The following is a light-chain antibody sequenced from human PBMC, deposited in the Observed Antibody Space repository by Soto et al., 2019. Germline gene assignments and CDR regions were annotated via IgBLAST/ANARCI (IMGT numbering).Light chain of an antibody. V-gene: IGLV1-44*01. CDR2: SSY. CDR1: SSNIGGNT. Sequence: QSVLTQAPSASGTPGQRVTISCSGSSSNIGGNTVNWYQQLPGTAPQLLIYSSYHRTSGVPERFSGSKSGTSASLAISGLQSGDDADYFCAAWDGSLNGVVFGGGTKLTVL. CDR3: AAWDGSLNGVV. J-gene: IGLJ3*02.